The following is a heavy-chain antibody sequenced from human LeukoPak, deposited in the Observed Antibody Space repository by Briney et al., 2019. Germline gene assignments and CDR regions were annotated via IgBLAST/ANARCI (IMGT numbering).Heavy chain of an antibody. Sequence: ASVKVSCRASGYTFTGYYMHWLRQAPGQGLEWMAWINPNSGVTNYAQKFQGWVTMTRDTSISTAYMELSRLRSDDTAVYYCARGDSSGWYDRGWFDPWGQGTLVTVSS. V-gene: IGHV1-2*04. CDR2: INPNSGVT. J-gene: IGHJ5*02. CDR3: ARGDSSGWYDRGWFDP. CDR1: GYTFTGYY. D-gene: IGHD6-19*01.